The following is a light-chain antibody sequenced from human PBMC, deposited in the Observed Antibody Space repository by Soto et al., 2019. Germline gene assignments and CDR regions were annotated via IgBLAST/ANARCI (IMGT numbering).Light chain of an antibody. J-gene: IGLJ1*01. Sequence: SELTPPPSVYGTPGESITISFNGSNSDVCIYDFVSWYQHHPGRAPKLLVSEVSHRPSGVSNRFSGSNSGGTASLTISGLQAEDEASYFCCAYVGARSYVFGPGTEVTVL. CDR1: NSDVCIYDF. CDR2: EVS. CDR3: CAYVGARSYV. V-gene: IGLV2-23*02.